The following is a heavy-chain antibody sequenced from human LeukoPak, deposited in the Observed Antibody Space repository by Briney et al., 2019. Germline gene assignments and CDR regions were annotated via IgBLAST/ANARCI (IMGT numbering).Heavy chain of an antibody. Sequence: GGSLRLSCAASGYTFSRYWMHWVRQGPGKGLVWVSRINEDGSSTSYAESVRGRFTISRDNAKNTLYLQMNSLRAEDTAVYYCAKDMFGATVTTRWYFDLWGRGTLVTVSS. CDR1: GYTFSRYW. J-gene: IGHJ2*01. V-gene: IGHV3-74*01. D-gene: IGHD4-17*01. CDR2: INEDGSST. CDR3: AKDMFGATVTTRWYFDL.